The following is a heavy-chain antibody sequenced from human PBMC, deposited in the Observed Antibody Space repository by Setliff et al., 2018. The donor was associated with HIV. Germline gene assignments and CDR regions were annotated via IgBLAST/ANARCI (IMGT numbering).Heavy chain of an antibody. CDR3: ARVGSYWTQFDY. V-gene: IGHV1-46*01. Sequence: ASVKVSCKASGYIFSGYYLHWVRQAPGQGLEWMGMINPSGASTSYAQKFQGRVTMTRDTSTSTVYMELSSLRSEDTAVYYCARVGSYWTQFDYWGQGTLVTVSS. CDR2: INPSGAST. CDR1: GYIFSGYY. J-gene: IGHJ4*01. D-gene: IGHD2-15*01.